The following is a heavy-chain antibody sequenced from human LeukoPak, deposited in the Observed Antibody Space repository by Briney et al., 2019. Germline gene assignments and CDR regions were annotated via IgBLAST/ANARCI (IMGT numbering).Heavy chain of an antibody. CDR1: GGTFSSYA. CDR3: ARGVVRKRASAFDI. CDR2: IIPIFGTA. J-gene: IGHJ3*02. D-gene: IGHD2-21*01. Sequence: ASVKVSCKASGGTFSSYAISWVRQAPGQGLEWMGGIIPIFGTANYAQKFQGRVTITTDESTSTAYMELSSLRSEDTAVYYCARGVVRKRASAFDIWGQGTMVTVSS. V-gene: IGHV1-69*05.